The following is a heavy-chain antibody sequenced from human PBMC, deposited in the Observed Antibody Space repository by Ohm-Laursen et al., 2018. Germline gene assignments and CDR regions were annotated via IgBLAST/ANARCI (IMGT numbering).Heavy chain of an antibody. CDR1: GFTFTAYP. Sequence: SLRLSCAASGFTFTAYPMTWVRQAPGKGPEWIAYITNSGDFIQYADSVRGRFTISRDNAKRSLYLQTDSLRDEDTAVYYCARGRYTLDVWGQGTTVTVSS. D-gene: IGHD1-1*01. CDR3: ARGRYTLDV. V-gene: IGHV3-48*02. J-gene: IGHJ6*02. CDR2: ITNSGDFI.